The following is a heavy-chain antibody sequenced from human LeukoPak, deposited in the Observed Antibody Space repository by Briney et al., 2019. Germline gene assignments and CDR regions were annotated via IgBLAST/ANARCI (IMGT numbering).Heavy chain of an antibody. D-gene: IGHD3-16*01. V-gene: IGHV3-74*01. CDR1: GFTFSTYW. Sequence: PGGSLRLSCAASGFTFSTYWMHWVRQAPGKGLVWVSGISSDGRSTTYADSVKGRFTISRDNAKNTLYLQMNSLRAEDTAVYYCVRFSKLWSVQEVYWGHQSLVT. CDR2: ISSDGRST. CDR3: VRFSKLWSVQEVY. J-gene: IGHJ4*01.